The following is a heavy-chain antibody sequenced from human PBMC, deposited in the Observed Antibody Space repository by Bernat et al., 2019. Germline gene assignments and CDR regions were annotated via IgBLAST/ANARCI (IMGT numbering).Heavy chain of an antibody. CDR1: GGTFSSYA. J-gene: IGHJ4*02. CDR3: ARGDTAMGTFVY. V-gene: IGHV1-69*01. Sequence: QVQLVQSGAEVKKPGSSVKVSCKASGGTFSSYAISWVRQAPGQGLEWMGGIIPIFATANYAQKFQGSVTITADASTSTAYMELASLRSGDTAVYYCARGDTAMGTFVYWGQGTLVTVSS. D-gene: IGHD5-18*01. CDR2: IIPIFATA.